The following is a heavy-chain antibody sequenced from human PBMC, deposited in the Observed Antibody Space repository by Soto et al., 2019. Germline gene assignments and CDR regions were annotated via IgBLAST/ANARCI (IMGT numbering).Heavy chain of an antibody. D-gene: IGHD5-12*01. CDR2: INPNSDGT. V-gene: IGHV1-2*02. Sequence: GSVKVSFKASGYTFTGYYMHWVGQAPGQGLEWMGWINPNSDGTNYAQKFQGRVTMTRDTSISTAYMELSRLRSDDAAVYYCARLGDGYNFDYWGQGTLVTVSS. J-gene: IGHJ4*02. CDR1: GYTFTGYY. CDR3: ARLGDGYNFDY.